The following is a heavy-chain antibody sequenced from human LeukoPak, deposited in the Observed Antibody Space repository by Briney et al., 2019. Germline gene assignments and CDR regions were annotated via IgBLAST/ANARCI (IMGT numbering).Heavy chain of an antibody. V-gene: IGHV3-23*01. CDR1: GFTFNSYA. CDR3: AKDDEYDILTGGNFDY. Sequence: GGSLRLSCAASGFTFNSYAMSWVRQAPGKGLEWVSAISGSGGSTYYADSVKGRFTISRDNSKNTLYLQMNSLRAEDTAVYYCAKDDEYDILTGGNFDYWGQGTLVTVSS. J-gene: IGHJ4*02. CDR2: ISGSGGST. D-gene: IGHD3-9*01.